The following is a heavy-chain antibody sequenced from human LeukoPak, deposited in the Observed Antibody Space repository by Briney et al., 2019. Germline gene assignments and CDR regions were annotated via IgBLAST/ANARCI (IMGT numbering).Heavy chain of an antibody. V-gene: IGHV4-34*01. CDR1: GGSFSGYY. CDR2: INHSGST. J-gene: IGHJ4*02. Sequence: PSETLSLTCAVYGGSFSGYYWSWIRQPPGKGLEWIGEINHSGSTNYNPSLKSRVTISVDTSKNQFSLKLSSVTAADTAVYYCARGHGLLTIFGVVIRKGVGYFDYWGQGTLVTVSS. CDR3: ARGHGLLTIFGVVIRKGVGYFDY. D-gene: IGHD3-3*01.